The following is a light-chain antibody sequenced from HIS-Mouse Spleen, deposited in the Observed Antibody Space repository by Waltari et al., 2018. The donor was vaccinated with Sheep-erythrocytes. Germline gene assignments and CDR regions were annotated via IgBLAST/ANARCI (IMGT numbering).Light chain of an antibody. J-gene: IGLJ2*01. Sequence: SYELTQPPSVSVSPGQTASITCSGDKLGDKYACWYQQKPGHSPVLGIYQDSKRPSGIPERFSGSNSGNPATLTISGTQAMDEADYYCQAWDSSTVVFGGGTKLTVL. CDR1: KLGDKY. V-gene: IGLV3-1*01. CDR3: QAWDSSTVV. CDR2: QDS.